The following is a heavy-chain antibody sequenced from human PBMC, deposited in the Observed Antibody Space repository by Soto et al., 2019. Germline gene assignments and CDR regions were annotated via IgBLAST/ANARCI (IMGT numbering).Heavy chain of an antibody. CDR2: ISAYNGNT. CDR3: ARMAVTNQYYYYGMDV. D-gene: IGHD2-21*02. V-gene: IGHV1-18*01. Sequence: QVHLVQSGAEVKKPGASVKVSCKASGYTFTSYGISWVRQAPGQGLEWMGWISAYNGNTNYAQKLQGRVTMTTDTSTSTAYMGLRSLRSDDTAVYYCARMAVTNQYYYYGMDVWGQGPRSPSP. CDR1: GYTFTSYG. J-gene: IGHJ6*02.